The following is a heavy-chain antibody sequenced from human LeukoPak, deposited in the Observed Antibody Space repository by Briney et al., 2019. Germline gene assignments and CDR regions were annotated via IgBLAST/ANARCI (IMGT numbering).Heavy chain of an antibody. CDR2: ISSSGSTI. Sequence: GGSLRLSCAGSGFTFSSYEMNWVRQAPGKGLEWVSYISSSGSTIYYADPVKGRFTISRDNAKNSLYLQMNSLRAEDTAVYYCARVPYSSGPDYWGQGTLVTVSS. CDR1: GFTFSSYE. CDR3: ARVPYSSGPDY. J-gene: IGHJ4*02. D-gene: IGHD6-19*01. V-gene: IGHV3-48*03.